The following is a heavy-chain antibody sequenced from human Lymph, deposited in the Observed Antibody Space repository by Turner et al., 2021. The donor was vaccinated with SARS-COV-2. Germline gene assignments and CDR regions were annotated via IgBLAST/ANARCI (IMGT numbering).Heavy chain of an antibody. V-gene: IGHV5-51*01. CDR1: GSSFPTYW. CDR2: IYPGDSDT. Sequence: EVQLVQSGAEVKKPGESPKISCKGSGSSFPTYWIGWVRQMPGKGLEWMGIIYPGDSDTRYSPSFQGQVTISADKSISTAYLQWSSLKASDTAMYYCARLPIARGYSGYDFYYFDYWGQGTLVTVSS. D-gene: IGHD5-12*01. J-gene: IGHJ4*02. CDR3: ARLPIARGYSGYDFYYFDY.